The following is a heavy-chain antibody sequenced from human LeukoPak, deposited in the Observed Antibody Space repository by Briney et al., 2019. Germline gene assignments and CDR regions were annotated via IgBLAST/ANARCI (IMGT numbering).Heavy chain of an antibody. D-gene: IGHD3-10*01. CDR2: ISSSGSTI. J-gene: IGHJ4*02. CDR3: ARLKPLWFGELGLNY. Sequence: GGSLRLSCAASGFTFSSYEMNWVRQAPGKGLEWVSYISSSGSTIYYADSVKGRFTISRDNAKNSLYLQMNSLRAEDTAVYYCARLKPLWFGELGLNYWGQGTLVTVSS. V-gene: IGHV3-48*03. CDR1: GFTFSSYE.